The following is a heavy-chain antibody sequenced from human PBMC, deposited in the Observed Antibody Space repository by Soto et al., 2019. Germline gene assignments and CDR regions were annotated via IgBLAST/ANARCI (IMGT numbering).Heavy chain of an antibody. CDR3: AKSPVISSAEYFQH. V-gene: IGHV3-30-3*02. CDR2: ISYDGSDK. CDR1: GFTFSSYA. Sequence: GGSLRLSCAASGFTFSSYAMHWVRQAPGKGLEWVALISYDGSDKDYADSVKGRFTISRDNSRNTLYLQMNSLRAEDTAVYYCAKSPVISSAEYFQHWGQGTLVTVSS. D-gene: IGHD2-21*01. J-gene: IGHJ1*01.